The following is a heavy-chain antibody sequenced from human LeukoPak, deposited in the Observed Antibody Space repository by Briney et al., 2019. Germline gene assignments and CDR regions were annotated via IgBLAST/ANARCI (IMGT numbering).Heavy chain of an antibody. CDR3: ARVRRDGYNWSIFDY. V-gene: IGHV3-7*04. J-gene: IGHJ4*02. D-gene: IGHD5-24*01. CDR1: GFTFSSYG. Sequence: PGGSLRLSCAASGFTFSSYGMHWVRQAPGKGLEWVANIKQDGSEKYYVDSVKGRFTISRDNAKNSLYLQMNSLRAEDTAVYYCARVRRDGYNWSIFDYWGQGTLVTVSS. CDR2: IKQDGSEK.